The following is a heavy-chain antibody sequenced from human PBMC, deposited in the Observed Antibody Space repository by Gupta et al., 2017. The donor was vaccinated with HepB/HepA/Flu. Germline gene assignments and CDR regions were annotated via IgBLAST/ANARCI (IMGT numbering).Heavy chain of an antibody. V-gene: IGHV3-9*01. Sequence: EVQLVESGGGLVQPGRSLRLSCAASGFTFDDYAMHWVRQAPGKGLEWVSGISWNSGSIGYADSVKGRFTISRDNAKNSLYLQMNSLRAEDTALYYCAKDISTAAAYYYGMDVWGQGTTVTVSS. CDR2: ISWNSGSI. CDR3: AKDISTAAAYYYGMDV. CDR1: GFTFDDYA. J-gene: IGHJ6*02. D-gene: IGHD2-2*01.